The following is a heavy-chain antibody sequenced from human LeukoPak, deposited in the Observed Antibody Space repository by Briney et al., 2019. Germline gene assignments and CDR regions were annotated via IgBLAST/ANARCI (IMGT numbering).Heavy chain of an antibody. D-gene: IGHD3-22*01. CDR1: GFTFSSYG. CDR3: VRGDYYDSSGEEY. Sequence: GGSLRLSCAASGFTFSSYGMHWVRQAPGKGLECVAVIWNDGSDKNYADSVRGRLTISRDNSKNTLYLQMNSLRAEDTAVYYCVRGDYYDSSGEEYWGQGTLVTVSS. V-gene: IGHV3-33*01. CDR2: IWNDGSDK. J-gene: IGHJ4*02.